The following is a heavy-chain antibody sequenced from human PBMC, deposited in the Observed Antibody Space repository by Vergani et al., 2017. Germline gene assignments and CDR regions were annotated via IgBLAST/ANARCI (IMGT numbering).Heavy chain of an antibody. CDR1: GFTFSSYA. D-gene: IGHD2-2*01. CDR3: AKDLLGIVVVPASVDDY. Sequence: EVQLLESGGGLVQPGGSLRLSCAASGFTFSSYAMSWVRQAPGKGLEWVSAISGSGGSTYYADSVKGRFTISRDNSKNTLYLQMNSLRAEDTAVYYCAKDLLGIVVVPASVDDYWGQGTLVTVSS. CDR2: ISGSGGST. V-gene: IGHV3-23*01. J-gene: IGHJ4*02.